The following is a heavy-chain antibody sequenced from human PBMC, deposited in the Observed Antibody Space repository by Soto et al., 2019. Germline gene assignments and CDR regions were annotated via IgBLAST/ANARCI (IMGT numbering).Heavy chain of an antibody. CDR2: IQDDGGDE. J-gene: IGHJ4*02. D-gene: IGHD6-19*01. V-gene: IGHV3-7*05. CDR3: AGGSGWISDS. CDR1: GFTFSPYW. Sequence: EVQLVESGGGLVQPGGSLRLSCAASGFTFSPYWMSWVRQAPGKGLEWVAIIQDDGGDEHYLEAVRGRFTISIDNAKKSLYLAMDSLRVEDTDVYSCAGGSGWISDSWGQGTLVTVSS.